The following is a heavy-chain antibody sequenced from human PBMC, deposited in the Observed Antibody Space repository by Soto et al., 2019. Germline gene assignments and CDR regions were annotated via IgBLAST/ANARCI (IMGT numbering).Heavy chain of an antibody. CDR2: ISYDGSNK. J-gene: IGHJ2*01. CDR3: AKGLAYCGGDCYSHFDL. V-gene: IGHV3-30*18. Sequence: QVQLVESGGGVVQPGRSLRLSCAASGFTFSSYGMHWVRQAPGKGLEWVAVISYDGSNKYYADSVKGRFTISRDNSKNTLYLQMHSLRAEDTAVYYCAKGLAYCGGDCYSHFDLWGRGTLVIVSS. D-gene: IGHD2-21*02. CDR1: GFTFSSYG.